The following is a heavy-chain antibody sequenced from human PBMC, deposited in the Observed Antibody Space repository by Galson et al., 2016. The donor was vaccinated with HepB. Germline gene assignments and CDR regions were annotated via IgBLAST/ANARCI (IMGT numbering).Heavy chain of an antibody. CDR2: IYSGGAT. CDR1: GFTVSNYY. J-gene: IGHJ6*03. CDR3: ARDGSGSHYYYYMDV. D-gene: IGHD1-26*01. V-gene: IGHV3-53*01. Sequence: SLRLSCAASGFTVSNYYMSWVRQAPGKGLEWVSIIYSGGATYYADSVKGRFTISRDNSKNTLYLQLNSLRAEDTAVYYCARDGSGSHYYYYMDVWGKGTTVTVSS.